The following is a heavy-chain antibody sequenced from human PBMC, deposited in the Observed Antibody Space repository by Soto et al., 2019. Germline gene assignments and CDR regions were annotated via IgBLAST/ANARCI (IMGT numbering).Heavy chain of an antibody. V-gene: IGHV1-18*01. Sequence: ASVKVSCKASGYTFTSYGISWVRQAPGQGLEWMGWISAYNGNTNYAQKLQGRVTMTTDTSTSTAYMELRSLRSDDTAVYYCARVRIAVAGILPVLCDYWGRGTLVTVSS. CDR3: ARVRIAVAGILPVLCDY. CDR2: ISAYNGNT. D-gene: IGHD6-19*01. J-gene: IGHJ4*02. CDR1: GYTFTSYG.